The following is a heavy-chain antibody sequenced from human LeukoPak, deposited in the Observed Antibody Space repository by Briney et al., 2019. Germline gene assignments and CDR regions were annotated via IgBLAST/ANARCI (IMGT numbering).Heavy chain of an antibody. D-gene: IGHD5-12*01. CDR2: TYYRSKWYS. Sequence: PSQTLSLTCAIPGDSVSSYRAAWNWIRQSPSRGLEWLGRTYYRSKWYSDYAPFVKSRININSDTSKNQFSLQLKSVTPEDTAVYYCARDYSGYDWAAFDFWGQGTILTVSS. J-gene: IGHJ3*01. CDR3: ARDYSGYDWAAFDF. CDR1: GDSVSSYRAA. V-gene: IGHV6-1*01.